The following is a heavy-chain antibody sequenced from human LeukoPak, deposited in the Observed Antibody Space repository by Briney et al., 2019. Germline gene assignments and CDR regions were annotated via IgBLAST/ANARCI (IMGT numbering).Heavy chain of an antibody. D-gene: IGHD6-13*01. CDR2: IYYSGST. Sequence: PSETLSLTCTVSGGSISSYSWSWIRQPPGKGREWNGYIYYSGSTNYTPSLKSRVTISVDTSKTQFSLKLSSVTAADTAVYYCARVGEQLALYYMDVWGKGTTVTVSS. CDR1: GGSISSYS. J-gene: IGHJ6*03. V-gene: IGHV4-59*01. CDR3: ARVGEQLALYYMDV.